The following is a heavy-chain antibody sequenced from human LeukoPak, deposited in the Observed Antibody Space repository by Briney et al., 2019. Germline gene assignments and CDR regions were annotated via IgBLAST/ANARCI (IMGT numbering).Heavy chain of an antibody. CDR2: ISYDGGNK. J-gene: IGHJ6*03. CDR1: GFIFSNCA. D-gene: IGHD3-22*01. Sequence: GGSLRLSCAASGFIFSNCAIHWVRQAPGKGLEWVSVISYDGGNKYYGDSVKGRFTISRDNSKNTVYLQMNGLRAEDTAVYYCARDQHYYDGNAYRTYMDVWGKGTRSPSP. V-gene: IGHV3-30*04. CDR3: ARDQHYYDGNAYRTYMDV.